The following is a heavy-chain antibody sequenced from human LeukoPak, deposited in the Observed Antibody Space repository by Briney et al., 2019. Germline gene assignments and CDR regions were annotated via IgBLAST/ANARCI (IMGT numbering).Heavy chain of an antibody. CDR2: IYPTGTT. J-gene: IGHJ4*02. V-gene: IGHV4-4*07. CDR1: GGSINSYY. D-gene: IGHD3-10*01. CDR3: GRQGYTSSYYFVDY. Sequence: PSETRCLTFTVSGGSINSYYWGWVRQPAGKGLEWIGRIYPTGTTNYSPSFKSRLTMSLDTSKNQFSLKLRSVTAADTAVYYCGRQGYTSSYYFVDYLSQGTGVRVSS.